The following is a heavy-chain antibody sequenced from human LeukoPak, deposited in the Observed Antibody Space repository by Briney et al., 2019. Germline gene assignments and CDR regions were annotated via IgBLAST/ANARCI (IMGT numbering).Heavy chain of an antibody. CDR2: INWNGGST. V-gene: IGHV3-20*01. CDR1: GFTLDDYC. Sequence: GGSLRLSCAASGFTLDDYCMSWLRQAPGKGLDWVSGINWNGGSTGYADSVKGRFTISRDNAKNSLYLQMNSLRAEDTALYHCARGSGYDPNWFDPWGQGTLVTVSS. CDR3: ARGSGYDPNWFDP. J-gene: IGHJ5*02. D-gene: IGHD5-12*01.